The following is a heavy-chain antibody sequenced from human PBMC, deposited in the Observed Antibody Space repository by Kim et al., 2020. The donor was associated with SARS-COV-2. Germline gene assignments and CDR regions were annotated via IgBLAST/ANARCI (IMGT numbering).Heavy chain of an antibody. J-gene: IGHJ4*01. CDR3: SRQNYYYGSGSYPLDY. CDR2: IYYSGTT. Sequence: SETLSLTCTVSGGSITSYYWTWIRQAPGMGLEWIGYIYYSGTTNYNPSLKSRVTISIDTSKSQFSLKLSSVTAADTAMYYCSRQNYYYGSGSYPLDYWC. D-gene: IGHD3-10*01. CDR1: GGSITSYY. V-gene: IGHV4-59*08.